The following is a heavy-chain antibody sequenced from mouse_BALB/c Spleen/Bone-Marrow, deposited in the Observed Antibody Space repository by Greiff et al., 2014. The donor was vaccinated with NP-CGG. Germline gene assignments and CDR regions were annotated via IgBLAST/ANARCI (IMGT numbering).Heavy chain of an antibody. Sequence: LQESGPELVKPGASVKMSCKASGYTFTSYVMHWVKQKPGRGLEWIGYINPYNDGTKYNEKFKGKATLTSDKSSSTAYMELSSLTSEDSAVYYCARKVWYYAMDYWGQGTSVTVSS. D-gene: IGHD2-10*02. V-gene: IGHV1-14*01. CDR1: GYTFTSYV. CDR3: ARKVWYYAMDY. CDR2: INPYNDGT. J-gene: IGHJ4*01.